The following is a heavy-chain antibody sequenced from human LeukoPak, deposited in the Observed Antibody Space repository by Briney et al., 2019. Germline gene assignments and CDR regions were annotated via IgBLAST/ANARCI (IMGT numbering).Heavy chain of an antibody. D-gene: IGHD2-2*01. CDR1: WCTVRTNY. V-gene: IGHV3-53*01. CDR2: IYTGGST. J-gene: IGHJ4*02. Sequence: GGSLRLYCGAFWCTVRTNYMRWGGPARGPGLDLVSVIYTGGSTYYADSVKGRFTISRDNSKNTLYLHMNSLRAEDTAVYYCAGEGYCSTASCSPEGTLDYWGQGTLVTVSS. CDR3: AGEGYCSTASCSPEGTLDY.